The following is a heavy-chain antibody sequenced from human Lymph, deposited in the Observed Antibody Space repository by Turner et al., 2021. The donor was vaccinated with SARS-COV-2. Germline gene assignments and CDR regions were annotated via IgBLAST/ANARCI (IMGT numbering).Heavy chain of an antibody. Sequence: EVQLVESGGGLVQPGRSLRLSCAASGFTFDEYVMHWVRQAPGKGLEWVSGISWNSGSIGYADSVKGRFPISRDNAKNSLYLQMNSLRAEDTALYYCAKGRRFGMDVWGQGTTVTVSS. CDR1: GFTFDEYV. CDR3: AKGRRFGMDV. J-gene: IGHJ6*02. CDR2: ISWNSGSI. V-gene: IGHV3-9*01.